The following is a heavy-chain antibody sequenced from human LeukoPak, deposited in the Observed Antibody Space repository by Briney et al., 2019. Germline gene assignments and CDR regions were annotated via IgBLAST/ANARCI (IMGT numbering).Heavy chain of an antibody. D-gene: IGHD6-13*01. CDR3: ARPDSSSPYDAFDI. V-gene: IGHV3-23*01. Sequence: PGGSLRLSCAASGFTFSSCAMNWVRQAPGKGLEWVSGISGSGGITHYADSVRGRFTISRDNSKNTLYLQMNSLRAEDTAVYYCARPDSSSPYDAFDIWGQGTMVTVSS. J-gene: IGHJ3*02. CDR1: GFTFSSCA. CDR2: ISGSGGIT.